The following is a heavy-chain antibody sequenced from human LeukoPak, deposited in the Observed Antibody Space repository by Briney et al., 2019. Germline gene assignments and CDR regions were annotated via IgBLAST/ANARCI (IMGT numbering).Heavy chain of an antibody. CDR2: INQYGNEK. Sequence: PGGSLRLSCAASGFTFSTYWMNWVRQAPGKGLEWVANINQYGNEKYYVDSVKGRFTISRDNGKNSLYLEMNSLRAEDTAVYYCARDKEYEYVWGSFRHYYFDYWGQGTLVTVSS. V-gene: IGHV3-7*01. CDR1: GFTFSTYW. CDR3: ARDKEYEYVWGSFRHYYFDY. J-gene: IGHJ4*02. D-gene: IGHD3-16*02.